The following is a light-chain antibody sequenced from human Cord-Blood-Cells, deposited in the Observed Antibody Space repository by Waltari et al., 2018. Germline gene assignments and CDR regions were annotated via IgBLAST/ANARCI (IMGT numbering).Light chain of an antibody. CDR2: YDS. Sequence: SYVLTQPPSVSVAPGKTARITCGGNNIGRKSVHWYQQKPGQAPVLVIYYDSDRPSGVPERFSGSNSGNTATLTIRRVEAGDEADYYCQVWDRSSDHRVFGGGTKLTVL. J-gene: IGLJ3*02. V-gene: IGLV3-21*04. CDR1: NIGRKS. CDR3: QVWDRSSDHRV.